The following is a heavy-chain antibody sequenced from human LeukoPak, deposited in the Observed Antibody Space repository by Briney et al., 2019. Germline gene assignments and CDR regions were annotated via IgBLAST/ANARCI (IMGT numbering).Heavy chain of an antibody. Sequence: GGSLRLSCAASGFTFSSYALHWVRQAPGKGLEWVAVISYDGSNKYYADSVKGRFTISRDNSKNTLYLQMNSLRAEDTAVYYCAQKEGGAFDIWGQGTMVTVSS. D-gene: IGHD2-15*01. CDR3: AQKEGGAFDI. CDR1: GFTFSSYA. CDR2: ISYDGSNK. J-gene: IGHJ3*02. V-gene: IGHV3-30*04.